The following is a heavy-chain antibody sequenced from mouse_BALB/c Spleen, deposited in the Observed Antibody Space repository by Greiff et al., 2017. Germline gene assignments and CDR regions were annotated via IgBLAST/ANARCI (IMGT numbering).Heavy chain of an antibody. Sequence: EVKVVESGGGLVQPGGSLKLSCAASGFTFSSYGMSWVRQTPDKRLELVATINSNGGSTYYPDSVKGRFTISRDNAKNTLYLQMSSLKSEDTAMYYCARDRAYTAKDYFDYWGQGTTLTVSA. D-gene: IGHD1-2*01. J-gene: IGHJ2*01. V-gene: IGHV5-6-3*01. CDR2: INSNGGST. CDR1: GFTFSSYG. CDR3: ARDRAYTAKDYFDY.